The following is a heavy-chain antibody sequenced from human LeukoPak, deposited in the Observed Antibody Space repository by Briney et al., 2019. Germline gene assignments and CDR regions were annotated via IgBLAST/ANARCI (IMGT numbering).Heavy chain of an antibody. V-gene: IGHV3-23*01. CDR3: GKDKGGGGTMMGAFDI. Sequence: GGSLRLSCAASGFTFSSSGMTWVRQVPGKGLEWVASISGSGDNTYYTDSAKGRFTVSRDNSKNTLYLQMNSLRAEDTAVYYWGKDKGGGGTMMGAFDIWGQGTMVTVSS. J-gene: IGHJ3*02. D-gene: IGHD3-22*01. CDR2: ISGSGDNT. CDR1: GFTFSSSG.